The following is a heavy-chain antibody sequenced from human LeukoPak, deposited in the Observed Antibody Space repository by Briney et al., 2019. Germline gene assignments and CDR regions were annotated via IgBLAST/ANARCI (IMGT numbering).Heavy chain of an antibody. CDR2: TYYRSKWYN. J-gene: IGHJ3*02. Sequence: SQTLSLTCAISGDSVSKKNIAWNWIWQSPSRGLEWLGRTYYRSKWYNDYAVSVKSRITINPDTSKNQFSLQLNSVTPEDTAVYYCARVGHPWGIEDAFDIWGQGTMVTVSS. CDR3: ARVGHPWGIEDAFDI. CDR1: GDSVSKKNIA. D-gene: IGHD3-16*01. V-gene: IGHV6-1*01.